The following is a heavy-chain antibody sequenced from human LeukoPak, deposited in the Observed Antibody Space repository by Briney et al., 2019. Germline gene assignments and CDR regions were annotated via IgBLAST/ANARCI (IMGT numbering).Heavy chain of an antibody. CDR2: ISGDGGST. CDR3: TKDPDSDYGGYATSSQDDF. J-gene: IGHJ4*02. D-gene: IGHD4-17*01. CDR1: GFTFDDYA. V-gene: IGHV3-43*02. Sequence: GGSLRLSCAASGFTFDDYAMHWVRQAPGKGLEWVSLISGDGGSTFYAASVKGRFTMSRDNSKNSLYLQMNSLRTEDTAFYYCTKDPDSDYGGYATSSQDDFWGQGTLVTVSS.